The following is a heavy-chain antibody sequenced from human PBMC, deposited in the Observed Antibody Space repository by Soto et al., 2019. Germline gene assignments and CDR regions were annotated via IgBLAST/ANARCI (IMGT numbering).Heavy chain of an antibody. J-gene: IGHJ4*02. CDR1: GGSISSGDYY. V-gene: IGHV4-30-4*01. Sequence: SETLSLTCTVSGGSISSGDYYWSWIRQPPGKGLEWIGYIYYSGSTYYNPSLKSRVTISVDTSKNQFSLKLSSVTAADTAVYYCARQAWIQLWSPTDYWGQGTLVTVSS. CDR2: IYYSGST. CDR3: ARQAWIQLWSPTDY. D-gene: IGHD5-18*01.